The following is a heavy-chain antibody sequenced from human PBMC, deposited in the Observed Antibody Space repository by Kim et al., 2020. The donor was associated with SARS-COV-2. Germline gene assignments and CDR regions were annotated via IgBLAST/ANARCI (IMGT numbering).Heavy chain of an antibody. CDR1: GFTFSDYA. J-gene: IGHJ4*02. Sequence: GGSLRLSCAASGFTFSDYAMSWVRQAPGKGLEWVAPIHDTGERDYSDSVKGRFTIFRDNSQNTLYTQKTSLRAEDTAFYSCEKDEGMWEEIWFFEYWGQG. V-gene: IGHV3-23*01. CDR3: EKDEGMWEEIWFFEY. CDR2: IHDTGER. D-gene: IGHD1-26*01.